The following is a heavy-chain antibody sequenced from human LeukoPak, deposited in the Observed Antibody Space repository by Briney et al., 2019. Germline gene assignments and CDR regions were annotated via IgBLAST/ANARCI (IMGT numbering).Heavy chain of an antibody. Sequence: GGSLRLSCADPGFTFSNYAMTWVRQAPGKGLEWVSATSGSGGTTYYADSVKGRFTISRDNSKNTLFLQMNSLRAEDTAVYYCAKDPYGSGSYWVDYWGQGTLVTVSP. CDR2: TSGSGGTT. D-gene: IGHD3-10*01. CDR3: AKDPYGSGSYWVDY. J-gene: IGHJ4*02. CDR1: GFTFSNYA. V-gene: IGHV3-23*01.